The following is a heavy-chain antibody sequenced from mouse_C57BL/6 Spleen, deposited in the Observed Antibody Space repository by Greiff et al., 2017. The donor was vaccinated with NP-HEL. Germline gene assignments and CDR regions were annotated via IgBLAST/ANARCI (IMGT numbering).Heavy chain of an antibody. D-gene: IGHD1-1*01. CDR1: GFNIKDYY. CDR3: AAPYYGSRYYAMDY. CDR2: IDPEDGET. Sequence: EVQRVESGAELVKPGASVKLSCTASGFNIKDYYMHWVKQRTEQGLEWIGRIDPEDGETKYAPKFQGKATLTADTSSNTAYLQLSSLTSEDTAVYYCAAPYYGSRYYAMDYWDQGTSVTVSS. J-gene: IGHJ4*01. V-gene: IGHV14-2*01.